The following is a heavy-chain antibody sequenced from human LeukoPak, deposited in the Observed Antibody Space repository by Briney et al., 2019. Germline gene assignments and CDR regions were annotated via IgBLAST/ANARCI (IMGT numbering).Heavy chain of an antibody. CDR3: ARVVDHDYGDYYLDY. CDR2: ISSSGSTV. D-gene: IGHD4-17*01. CDR1: GFAFNTYE. Sequence: GGSLRLSCAASGFAFNTYEMNWVRQAPGTGLEWVSYISSSGSTVYYADSVKGRFTISRDNAKNSLYLQMNSLRAEDTAVYYCARVVDHDYGDYYLDYWGQGTLVTVSS. J-gene: IGHJ4*02. V-gene: IGHV3-48*03.